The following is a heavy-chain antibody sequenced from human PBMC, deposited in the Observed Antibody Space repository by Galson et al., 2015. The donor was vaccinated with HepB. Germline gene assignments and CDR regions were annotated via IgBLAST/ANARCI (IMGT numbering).Heavy chain of an antibody. D-gene: IGHD2-15*01. CDR2: ISYDGSNK. CDR1: GFTFSSYA. V-gene: IGHV3-30-3*01. Sequence: SLRLSCAASGFTFSSYAMHWVRQAPGKGLEWVAVISYDGSNKYYADSVKGRFTISRDNSKNTLYLQMNSLRAEDTAAYYCAREGRGVFDRYCSGGSCYSFFAGYFDLWGRGTLVTVSS. CDR3: AREGRGVFDRYCSGGSCYSFFAGYFDL. J-gene: IGHJ2*01.